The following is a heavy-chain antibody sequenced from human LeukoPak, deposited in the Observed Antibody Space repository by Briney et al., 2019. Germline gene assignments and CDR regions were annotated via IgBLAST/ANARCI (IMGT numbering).Heavy chain of an antibody. V-gene: IGHV1-2*02. CDR2: INPNSGGT. CDR1: GYTFTGYY. D-gene: IGHD5-18*01. Sequence: ASVKVSCTASGYTFTGYYMHWVRQAPGQGLEWMGWINPNSGGTNYAQKFQGRVTMTRDTSISTAYMELSRLRSDDTAVYYCARVSDRALASGYRYDYWGQGTLVTVSS. J-gene: IGHJ4*02. CDR3: ARVSDRALASGYRYDY.